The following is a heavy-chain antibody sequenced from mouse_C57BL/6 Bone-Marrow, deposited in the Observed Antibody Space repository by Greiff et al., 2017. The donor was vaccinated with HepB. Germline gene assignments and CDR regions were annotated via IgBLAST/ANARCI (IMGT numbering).Heavy chain of an antibody. CDR1: GYTFTSYD. J-gene: IGHJ1*03. CDR3: ARDNTGNWYFDV. D-gene: IGHD1-1*01. CDR2: IYPRAGST. V-gene: IGHV1-85*01. Sequence: VQLQQSGPELVKPGASVKLSCKASGYTFTSYDINWVKQRPGQGLEWIGWIYPRAGSTKYNEKFKGKATLTVDTSTSTAYMELHSLTSEDSAVYFCARDNTGNWYFDVWGTGTTVTVSA.